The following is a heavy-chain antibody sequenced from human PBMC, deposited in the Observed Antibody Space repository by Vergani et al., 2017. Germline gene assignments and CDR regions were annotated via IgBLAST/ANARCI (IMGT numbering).Heavy chain of an antibody. CDR1: GLTLNNFG. J-gene: IGHJ6*03. CDR3: AKAAVMWFGDPKGYYYHHYMDV. CDR2: ISYDGNYE. D-gene: IGHD3-10*01. Sequence: QGQLVESGGGAVQPGRSLRLSCAASGLTLNNFGMHWVRQAPGKGLEWVAFISYDGNYEDYADSVKGRFTISRDNSKNTLYLRMNRLSIEDTAVYYCAKAAVMWFGDPKGYYYHHYMDVWGRGTTVTVSS. V-gene: IGHV3-30*18.